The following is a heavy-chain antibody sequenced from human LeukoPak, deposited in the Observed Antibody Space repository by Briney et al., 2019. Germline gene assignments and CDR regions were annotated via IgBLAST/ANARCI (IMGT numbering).Heavy chain of an antibody. J-gene: IGHJ4*02. CDR3: AVPLLKDSYGYGMS. CDR2: IRYDGSNK. V-gene: IGHV3-30*02. CDR1: GFTFSSYG. D-gene: IGHD5-18*01. Sequence: PGGSLRLSCAASGFTFSSYGMHWVRQAPGKGLEWVAFIRYDGSNKYYADSVKGRFTISRDNSKNTLYLQMNSLRAEDTAVYYCAVPLLKDSYGYGMSWGQGTLVTVSS.